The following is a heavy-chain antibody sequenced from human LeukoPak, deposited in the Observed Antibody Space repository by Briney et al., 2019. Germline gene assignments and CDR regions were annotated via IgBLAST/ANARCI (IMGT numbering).Heavy chain of an antibody. J-gene: IGHJ6*03. Sequence: ASVKVSCKASGYTFTGYYMHWVRQAPGQGLEWMGWINPNSGGTNYAQKFQGRVTMTRDTSISTAYMELSRLRSDDTAVYYCAGVGFSGSYFGYYYYYMDVWGKGTTVTVSS. D-gene: IGHD1-26*01. V-gene: IGHV1-2*02. CDR3: AGVGFSGSYFGYYYYYMDV. CDR1: GYTFTGYY. CDR2: INPNSGGT.